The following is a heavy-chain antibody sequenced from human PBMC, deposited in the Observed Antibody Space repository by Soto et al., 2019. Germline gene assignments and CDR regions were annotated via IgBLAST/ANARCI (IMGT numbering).Heavy chain of an antibody. J-gene: IGHJ4*02. CDR3: ARGEGYYDSSGYYRN. V-gene: IGHV4-30-4*01. CDR1: GGSISSGDYY. D-gene: IGHD3-22*01. Sequence: QVQLQESGPGLVKPSQTLFLTCTVSGGSISSGDYYWSWIRQPPGRGLEWIGYIYYSGSTYYNPSLKSRVTISVDTSKNQFSLKLSSVTAADTAVYYCARGEGYYDSSGYYRNWGQGTLVTVSS. CDR2: IYYSGST.